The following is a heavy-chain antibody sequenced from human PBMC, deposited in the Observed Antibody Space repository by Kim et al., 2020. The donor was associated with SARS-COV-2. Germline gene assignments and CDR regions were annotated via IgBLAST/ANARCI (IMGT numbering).Heavy chain of an antibody. CDR3: ARELSAGVDAYVM. D-gene: IGHD7-27*01. V-gene: IGHV4-34*01. J-gene: IGHJ3*02. Sequence: SETLSLTCAAYGGSFSSYYWTWIRQPPGKGLEWIGEINHRGSTNYNPSLKSRVTISVDRSKNQFSLKLSSVTAADTAMYYCARELSAGVDAYVMWGQGTICTVSS. CDR2: INHRGST. CDR1: GGSFSSYY.